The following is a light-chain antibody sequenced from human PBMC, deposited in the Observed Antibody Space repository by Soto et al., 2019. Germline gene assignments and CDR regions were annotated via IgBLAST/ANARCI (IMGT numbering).Light chain of an antibody. CDR2: DAS. CDR1: QSVSSY. V-gene: IGKV3-11*01. CDR3: QQYTCPPTT. J-gene: IGKJ5*01. Sequence: IVLPQSPATPSLSPGERATLSCRASQSVSSYLAWYQQKPGQAPRLLIYDASNRATGIPARFSGSGSGTDFTLTISRLEPEDSAVYFCQQYTCPPTTFGQGARLEIK.